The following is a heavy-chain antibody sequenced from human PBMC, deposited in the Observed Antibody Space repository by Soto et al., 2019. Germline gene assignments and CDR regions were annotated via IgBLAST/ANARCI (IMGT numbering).Heavy chain of an antibody. Sequence: QVQLVQSGAEVKKPGASVTVSCKASGYTFSTGYGISWVRQAPGQGLEWMGWISVYSGNTEYAQRLQDRVTMTRDTSTTIAYMELRSLTSDDTAVYYCARGDPATYMRLPSDYWGQGTLVTVSS. CDR1: GYTFSTGYG. CDR2: ISVYSGNT. J-gene: IGHJ4*02. CDR3: ARGDPATYMRLPSDY. D-gene: IGHD1-26*01. V-gene: IGHV1-18*04.